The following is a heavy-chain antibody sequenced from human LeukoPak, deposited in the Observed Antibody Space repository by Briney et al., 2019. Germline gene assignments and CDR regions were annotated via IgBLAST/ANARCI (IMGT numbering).Heavy chain of an antibody. CDR2: INPSGGST. Sequence: GASVKVSCKASGYTFTSYYMHWVRQAPGQGLEWMGIINPSGGSTSYAQKFQGRVTMTEDTSTDTAYMELSSLRSEDTAVYYCATSDYDSSGYYYRRFDYWGQGTLVTVSS. CDR3: ATSDYDSSGYYYRRFDY. CDR1: GYTFTSYY. J-gene: IGHJ4*02. D-gene: IGHD3-22*01. V-gene: IGHV1-46*01.